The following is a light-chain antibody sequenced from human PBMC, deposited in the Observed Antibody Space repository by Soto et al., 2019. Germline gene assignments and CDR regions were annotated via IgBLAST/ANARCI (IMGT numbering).Light chain of an antibody. CDR2: DAS. J-gene: IGKJ5*01. Sequence: EIVLAQSPATLSLPPGERATLSCRASQSLSSYLAWYQQKPGQAPRLLIYDASNRATGIPARFRGSGSGTEFTLTISSLQSEDSAVYYCHQYGSSLITFGQGTRLEIK. CDR3: HQYGSSLIT. CDR1: QSLSSY. V-gene: IGKV3-11*01.